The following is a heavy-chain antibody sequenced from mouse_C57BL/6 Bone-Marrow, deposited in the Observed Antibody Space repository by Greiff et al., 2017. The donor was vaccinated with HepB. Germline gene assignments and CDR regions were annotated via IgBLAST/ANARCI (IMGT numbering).Heavy chain of an antibody. V-gene: IGHV5-6*01. Sequence: EVKVVDSGGDLVKPGGSLKLSCAASGFTFSSYGMSWVRQTPDKRLEWVATISSGGSYTYYPDSVKGRFTISRDNAKNTLYLQMSSLKSEDTAMYYCARHGWSWFAYWGQGTLVTVSA. CDR2: ISSGGSYT. J-gene: IGHJ3*01. CDR3: ARHGWSWFAY. D-gene: IGHD2-3*01. CDR1: GFTFSSYG.